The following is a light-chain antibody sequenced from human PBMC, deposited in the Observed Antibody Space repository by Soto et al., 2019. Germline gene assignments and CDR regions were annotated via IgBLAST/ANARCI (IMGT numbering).Light chain of an antibody. CDR2: GDN. V-gene: IGLV1-40*01. J-gene: IGLJ1*01. Sequence: QSVLTQPPSVSAAPGQKVTISCSGSSSNIGAPYDVHWYQHLPGTAPKLLIYGDNNRPSGVPDRFSGSKSGTSASLAITRLQAEDEADYYCQSYDISLHNYVFGTGTK. CDR3: QSYDISLHNYV. CDR1: SSNIGAPYD.